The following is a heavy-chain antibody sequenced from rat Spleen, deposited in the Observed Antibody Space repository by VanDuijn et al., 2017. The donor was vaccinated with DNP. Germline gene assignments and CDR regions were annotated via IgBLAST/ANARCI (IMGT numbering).Heavy chain of an antibody. D-gene: IGHD1-9*01. Sequence: EVRLVESGGGLVQPGRSLKLSCAASGFTFSNYDMAWVRQAPTKGLEWVASISSSGGSTYFRDSVKGRFTVSRDNAKSTLNLQMDSLRSEDTATYYCTRLIYYGYNFWYFDFWGPGTMVTVSS. CDR2: ISSSGGST. CDR1: GFTFSNYD. V-gene: IGHV5-25*01. CDR3: TRLIYYGYNFWYFDF. J-gene: IGHJ1*01.